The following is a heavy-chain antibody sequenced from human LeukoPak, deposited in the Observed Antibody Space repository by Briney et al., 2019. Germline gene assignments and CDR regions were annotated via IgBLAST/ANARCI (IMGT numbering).Heavy chain of an antibody. CDR2: ISPYNVNT. V-gene: IGHV1-18*04. D-gene: IGHD5-24*01. J-gene: IGHJ4*02. Sequence: ASVKVSCKASGYTFTGYYMHWVRQAPGQGLEWMGWISPYNVNTNNAQQFQGRVTMTTDTSTSTAYMELRSLRSDDTAVYFCARSRDGYNPNDYWGQGTLVTVSS. CDR1: GYTFTGYY. CDR3: ARSRDGYNPNDY.